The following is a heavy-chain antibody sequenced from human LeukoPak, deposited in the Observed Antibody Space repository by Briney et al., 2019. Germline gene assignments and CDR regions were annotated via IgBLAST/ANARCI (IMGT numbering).Heavy chain of an antibody. V-gene: IGHV4-39*07. CDR1: GGSISSSSYY. CDR3: ASVIDSSGYYRGQNDAFDI. CDR2: IYYSGST. D-gene: IGHD3-22*01. Sequence: SETLSLTCTVSGGSISSSSYYWGWIRQPPGKGPEWIGSIYYSGSTYYNPSLKSRVTISVDTSKNQFSLKLSSMTAADTAVYYCASVIDSSGYYRGQNDAFDIWGQGTMVTVSS. J-gene: IGHJ3*02.